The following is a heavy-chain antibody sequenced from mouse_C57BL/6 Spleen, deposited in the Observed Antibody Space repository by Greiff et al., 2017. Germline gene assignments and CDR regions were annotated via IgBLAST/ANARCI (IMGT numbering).Heavy chain of an antibody. CDR2: INPYNGGT. CDR3: GRGPYYAMDY. Sequence: EVQLQQSGPVLVKPGASVKMSCKASGYTFTDYYMNWVKQSHGKSLEWIGVINPYNGGTSYNQKFKGKATLTVDKSSSTAYMELNSLTSEDSAVYYCGRGPYYAMDYWCQGTSVTVSS. CDR1: GYTFTDYY. J-gene: IGHJ4*01. V-gene: IGHV1-19*01.